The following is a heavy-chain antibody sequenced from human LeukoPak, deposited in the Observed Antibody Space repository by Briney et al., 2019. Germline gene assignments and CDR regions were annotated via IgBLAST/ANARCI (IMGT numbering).Heavy chain of an antibody. CDR1: GFTFSSHW. Sequence: GGSLILSCAASGFTFSSHWMDWVRQAPGKGLEWVANVNPDGSVKHDVDSVKGRFTISRDNTKNSLYLEMNSLRAEDTAVYYCAKNFGWPQFDYWGQGTLVTVSS. J-gene: IGHJ4*02. CDR2: VNPDGSVK. CDR3: AKNFGWPQFDY. D-gene: IGHD5-24*01. V-gene: IGHV3-7*01.